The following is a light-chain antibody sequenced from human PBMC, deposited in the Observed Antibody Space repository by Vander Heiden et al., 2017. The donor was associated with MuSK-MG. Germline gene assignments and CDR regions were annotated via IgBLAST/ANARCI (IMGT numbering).Light chain of an antibody. V-gene: IGLV7-46*01. CDR1: TVVVTSGHY. CDR3: LLAYSGAFGV. J-gene: IGLJ2*01. CDR2: DTS. Sequence: QAVVTQTPSLSVSLGGTDTPTCGSSTVVVTSGHYPHWCQQKPGQAPRTRIYDTSNKQSWTPARFSGSLVGGKAALTLSGAQPEDEAEYYCLLAYSGAFGVFGGGTKLTVL.